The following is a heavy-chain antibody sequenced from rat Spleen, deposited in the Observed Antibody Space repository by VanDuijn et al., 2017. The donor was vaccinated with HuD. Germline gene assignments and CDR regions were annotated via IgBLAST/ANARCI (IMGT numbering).Heavy chain of an antibody. J-gene: IGHJ3*01. CDR1: GHSISSTYR. V-gene: IGHV3-3*01. CDR2: INSAGTT. CDR3: ARSDGVHYFLPFAD. D-gene: IGHD1-12*02. Sequence: EVQLQESGPGLVKPSQSLSLTCSVSGHSISSTYRWNWIRKFPGNKLEWMGYINSAGTTIYSPSLKSRISITIDTSRNKFFLQVNSVTTEDTATYYCARSDGVHYFLPFADWGQGSLVTVSS.